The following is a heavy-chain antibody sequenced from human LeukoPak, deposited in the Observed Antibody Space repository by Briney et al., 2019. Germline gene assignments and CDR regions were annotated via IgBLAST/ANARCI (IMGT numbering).Heavy chain of an antibody. CDR3: ARLRLTNPYYYYYYMDV. CDR1: GGSISSYY. Sequence: SETLSLTCTVSGGSISSYYWSWIRQPPGKGLEWIGYIYYSGSTNHNPSLKSRVTISVDTSKNQFSLKLSSVTAADTAVYYCARLRLTNPYYYYYYMDVWGKGTTVTVSS. V-gene: IGHV4-59*12. CDR2: IYYSGST. J-gene: IGHJ6*03.